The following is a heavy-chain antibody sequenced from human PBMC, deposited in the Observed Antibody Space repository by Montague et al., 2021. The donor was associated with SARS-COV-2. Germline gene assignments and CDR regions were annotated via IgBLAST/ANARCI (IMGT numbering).Heavy chain of an antibody. J-gene: IGHJ6*02. Sequence: SETLSLTCTVSGGSISNYYWSWIWQPAGKGLERIGRIYVSGNTNYNPSLTSRVTMSVDTSKNQFSLKLSSVTAADTAADYCARGRPRSYYYDSVTYTWGGNCMDVWGQGTTVTVSS. CDR2: IYVSGNT. D-gene: IGHD3-10*01. CDR3: ARGRPRSYYYDSVTYTWGGNCMDV. CDR1: GGSISNYY. V-gene: IGHV4-4*07.